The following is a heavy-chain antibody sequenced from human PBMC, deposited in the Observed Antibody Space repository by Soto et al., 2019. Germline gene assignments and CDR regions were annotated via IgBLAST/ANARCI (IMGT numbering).Heavy chain of an antibody. CDR2: ISAYNGNT. CDR3: ARDRNWFDP. J-gene: IGHJ5*02. Sequence: ASVKVSCKSSGYTFTDYYMHWVRQAPGQGLEWMGWISAYNGNTNYAQKLQGRVTMTTDTSTSTAYMELRSLRSDDTAVYYCARDRNWFDPWGQGTLVTVSS. V-gene: IGHV1-18*04. CDR1: GYTFTDYY.